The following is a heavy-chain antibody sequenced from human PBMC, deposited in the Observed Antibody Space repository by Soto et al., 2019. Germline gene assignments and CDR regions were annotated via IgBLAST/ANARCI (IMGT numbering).Heavy chain of an antibody. CDR2: ISSSSSYI. CDR3: ARQGSHYNDSSGYYHPYDY. Sequence: GGSLRLSCAASGFTFSSYSMNWVRQAPGKGLEWVSSISSSSSYIYYADSVKGRFTISRDNAKNSLYLQMNSLRAEDTAVYYCARQGSHYNDSSGYYHPYDYWGQGTLVTVSS. CDR1: GFTFSSYS. D-gene: IGHD3-22*01. V-gene: IGHV3-21*01. J-gene: IGHJ4*02.